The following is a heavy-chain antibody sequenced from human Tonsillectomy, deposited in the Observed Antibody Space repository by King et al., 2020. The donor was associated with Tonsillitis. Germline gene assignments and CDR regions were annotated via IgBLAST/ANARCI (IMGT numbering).Heavy chain of an antibody. CDR2: VYTSGSS. J-gene: IGHJ5*02. CDR1: GGSIGTGSYY. V-gene: IGHV4-61*02. CDR3: AGDWATFWFDP. Sequence: VQLQESGPGLVKPSQTLSLTCTVSGGSIGTGSYYWSWIRQPAGKGLEWIGRVYTSGSSNYNPSLKSRVTISMDTSKNQFSLKLSSVTAADTAVYYCAGDWATFWFDPWGQGTLVTVSS. D-gene: IGHD5-12*01.